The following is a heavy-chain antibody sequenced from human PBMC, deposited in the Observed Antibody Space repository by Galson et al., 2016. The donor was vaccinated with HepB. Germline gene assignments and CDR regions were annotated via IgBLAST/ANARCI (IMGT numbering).Heavy chain of an antibody. CDR3: ARDLRYCSGGGCSPYCYGMDV. Sequence: SLRLSCAGSGFTFRSYGIHWVRQAPGKGLEWVSLIYGGVFTYYADYVKGRFTISRDNSKNTLYLQMNSLRAEDTAVYFCARDLRYCSGGGCSPYCYGMDVWGQGTTVTVSS. J-gene: IGHJ6*02. V-gene: IGHV3-53*01. D-gene: IGHD2-15*01. CDR2: IYGGVFT. CDR1: GFTFRSYG.